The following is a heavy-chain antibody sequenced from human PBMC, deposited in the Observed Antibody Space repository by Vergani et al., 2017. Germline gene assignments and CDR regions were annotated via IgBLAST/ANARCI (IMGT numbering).Heavy chain of an antibody. D-gene: IGHD3-10*01. J-gene: IGHJ4*02. CDR3: ARGEPSMVRGVTYFDY. CDR2: IYYSGST. Sequence: QVQLQESGPGLVKPSETLSLTCTVSGGSISSYYWSWIRQPPGKGLEWIGYIYYSGSTNYNPSLKSRVTISVDTSKNQFSRKLSSVTAADTAVYYCARGEPSMVRGVTYFDYWGQGTLVTVSS. V-gene: IGHV4-59*01. CDR1: GGSISSYY.